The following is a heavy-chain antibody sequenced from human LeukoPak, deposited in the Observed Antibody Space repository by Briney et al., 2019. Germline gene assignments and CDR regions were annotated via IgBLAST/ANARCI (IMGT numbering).Heavy chain of an antibody. Sequence: GSLRRSCAASGFTFSSYWMHWVRQAPGKGLEWVSLISGDGGSTYYADSVKGRFTISRDNSKNSLYLQMNSLRTEDTALYYCAKDIGVVETDFDYWGKGTLVTVSS. D-gene: IGHD2-21*01. J-gene: IGHJ4*02. CDR3: AKDIGVVETDFDY. CDR2: ISGDGGST. CDR1: GFTFSSYW. V-gene: IGHV3-43*02.